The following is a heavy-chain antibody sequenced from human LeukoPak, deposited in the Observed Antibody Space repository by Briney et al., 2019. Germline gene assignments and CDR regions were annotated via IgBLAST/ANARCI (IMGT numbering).Heavy chain of an antibody. D-gene: IGHD5-18*01. J-gene: IGHJ4*02. CDR3: ARAGYSYGTGYYFDY. Sequence: SETLSLTCTVSGGSISTYYWSWIRRPPGKGLEWIGYIYYTGATYYNPSLKSRATISLDTSKNQFSLKLSSVTAADAAVYYCARAGYSYGTGYYFDYWGQGALVTVSS. CDR1: GGSISTYY. V-gene: IGHV4-59*13. CDR2: IYYTGAT.